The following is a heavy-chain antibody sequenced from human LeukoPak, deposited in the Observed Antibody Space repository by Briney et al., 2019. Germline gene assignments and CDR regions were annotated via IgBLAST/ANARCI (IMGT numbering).Heavy chain of an antibody. D-gene: IGHD5-24*01. J-gene: IGHJ4*02. CDR1: LFTLKLSW. CDR2: KDRRGSQK. V-gene: IGHV3-7*01. CDR3: AIWASDNK. Sequence: PGGSLRLSCAASLFTLKLSWMNGVRQVPGEGVEWGDNKDRRGSQKRYVDSVKRSFTIYKDNSGTSLFAELTSVTADDTAIYYCAIWASDNKWGQGTLVTVSS.